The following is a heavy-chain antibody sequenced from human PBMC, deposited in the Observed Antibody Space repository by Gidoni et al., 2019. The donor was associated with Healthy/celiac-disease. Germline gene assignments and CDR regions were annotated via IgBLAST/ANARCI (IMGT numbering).Heavy chain of an antibody. CDR2: VYPGDSDT. J-gene: IGHJ5*02. D-gene: IGHD3-10*01. V-gene: IGHV5-51*01. CDR1: GYSFNSYW. CDR3: ARHWFGELRENWFDP. Sequence: EVQLVQSGAEVKKPGESPKISCKGSGYSFNSYWIRWGPRMAGKGLEWMGIVYPGDSDTRYSPSFQGQVTISADKSISTAYLQWSSLKASDTAMYYCARHWFGELRENWFDPWGQGTLVTVSS.